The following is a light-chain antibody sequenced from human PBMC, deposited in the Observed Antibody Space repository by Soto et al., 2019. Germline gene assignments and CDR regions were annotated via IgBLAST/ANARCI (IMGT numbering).Light chain of an antibody. Sequence: QAVVTQPASVSGSPGQSITISCTGTSSNVGNYNFVSWYQQHPGKVPKLMIHDVSKRPSGISNRFSGSKSGNTASLTISGLQAEDEADYYCCSYAGSNNVVFGGGTKVTVL. CDR3: CSYAGSNNVV. J-gene: IGLJ2*01. CDR2: DVS. V-gene: IGLV2-23*02. CDR1: SSNVGNYNF.